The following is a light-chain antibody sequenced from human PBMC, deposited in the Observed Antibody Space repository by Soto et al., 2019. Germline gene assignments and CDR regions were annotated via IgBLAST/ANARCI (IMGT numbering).Light chain of an antibody. CDR2: DVS. CDR3: CSYAGSYTGV. Sequence: QSALTQPRSVSGSPGQSVTISCTGTSSDVGGYNYVSWYRQHPGKAPKLMIYDVSKRPSGVPDHFSGSKSGNTASLTISGLQAEDEADYYCCSYAGSYTGVFVTGTKVTVL. J-gene: IGLJ1*01. CDR1: SSDVGGYNY. V-gene: IGLV2-11*01.